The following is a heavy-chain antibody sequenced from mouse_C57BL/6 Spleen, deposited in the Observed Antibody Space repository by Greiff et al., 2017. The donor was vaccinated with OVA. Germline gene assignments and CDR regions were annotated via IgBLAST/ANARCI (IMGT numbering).Heavy chain of an antibody. CDR1: GYAFSSSW. V-gene: IGHV1-82*01. J-gene: IGHJ2*01. Sequence: VQLQQSGPELVKPGASVKISCKASGYAFSSSWMNWVKQRPGKGLEWIGRIYPGDGDTNYNGKFKGKATLTADKSSSTAYMQLSSLTSEDSAVYFRARGGYYGSSYVRYFDYWGQGTTLTVSS. CDR3: ARGGYYGSSYVRYFDY. CDR2: IYPGDGDT. D-gene: IGHD1-1*01.